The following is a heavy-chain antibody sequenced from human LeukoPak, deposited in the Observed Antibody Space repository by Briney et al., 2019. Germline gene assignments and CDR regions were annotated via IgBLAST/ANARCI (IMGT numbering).Heavy chain of an antibody. CDR1: GFTFSSYG. CDR2: ISYDGSNK. D-gene: IGHD1-26*01. Sequence: GGSLRLSCAASGFTFSSYGMHWVRQAPGKGLEWVAVISYDGSNKYYADSVKGRFTISRDNSKNTLYLQMNSLRAEDTAVYYCAKDRLRYSGSSDYWGQGTLVTVSS. V-gene: IGHV3-30*18. J-gene: IGHJ4*02. CDR3: AKDRLRYSGSSDY.